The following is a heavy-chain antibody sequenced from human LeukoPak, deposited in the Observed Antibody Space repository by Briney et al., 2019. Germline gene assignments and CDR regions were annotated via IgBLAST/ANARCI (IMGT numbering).Heavy chain of an antibody. Sequence: TSETVSLTCTVSGGSMSTYYWSWIRQPPGKGLEWIGYIYDSLSTDYNPSLKSRVTISVDMSKNQFSLKLTSVTAADTAVYYCARRSWYVDYWGQGTLVTVSS. J-gene: IGHJ4*02. V-gene: IGHV4-59*01. CDR3: ARRSWYVDY. CDR1: GGSMSTYY. CDR2: IYDSLST. D-gene: IGHD6-13*01.